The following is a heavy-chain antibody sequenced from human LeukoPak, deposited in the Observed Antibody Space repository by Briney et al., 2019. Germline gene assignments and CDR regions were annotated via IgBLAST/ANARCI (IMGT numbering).Heavy chain of an antibody. CDR1: GFTFTSYV. J-gene: IGHJ4*02. CDR3: AKDRYCSGGSCYGLDY. Sequence: GGSLRLSCAASGFTFTSYVMTWVRQAPGKGLEWVSTISGSGAYTDYADSVKGRFTVSRGNSKNMLYLQMNSLGAEDTAVYYCAKDRYCSGGSCYGLDYWGQGTLVTVSS. V-gene: IGHV3-23*01. D-gene: IGHD2-15*01. CDR2: ISGSGAYT.